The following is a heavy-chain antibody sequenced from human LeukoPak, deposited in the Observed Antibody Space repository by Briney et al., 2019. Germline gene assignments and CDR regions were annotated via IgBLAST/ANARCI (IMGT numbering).Heavy chain of an antibody. CDR2: ISYDGSNK. D-gene: IGHD6-13*01. CDR3: ARENIAAAVYYYYYGMDV. V-gene: IGHV3-30*04. J-gene: IGHJ6*04. CDR1: GFTFSSYA. Sequence: PGRSLRLSCAASGFTFSSYAMHWVRQAPGKGLEWVAGISYDGSNKSYADSVKGRVTISRDNSKTTLYLQMNSLRAEDRVVSYGARENIAAAVYYYYYGMDVWGKGTTVTVSS.